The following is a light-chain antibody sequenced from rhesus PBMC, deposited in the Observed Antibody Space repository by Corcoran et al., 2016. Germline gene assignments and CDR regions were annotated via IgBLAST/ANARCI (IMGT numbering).Light chain of an antibody. Sequence: DIQMTQSPSSLSASVGDRVTITCRASENVYNYLNWYQQKPGKAPKLLIDKASTLQSGVPSRFSGSGSGTDYTFTVSSLQPEDVATYYCPHGYGTPYSFGQGTKVEIK. J-gene: IGKJ2*01. CDR2: KAS. CDR1: ENVYNY. V-gene: IGKV1-74*01. CDR3: PHGYGTPYS.